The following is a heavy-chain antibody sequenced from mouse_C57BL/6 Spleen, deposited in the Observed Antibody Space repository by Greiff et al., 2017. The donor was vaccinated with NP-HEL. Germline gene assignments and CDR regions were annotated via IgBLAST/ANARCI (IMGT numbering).Heavy chain of an antibody. CDR1: GFTFSSYA. D-gene: IGHD1-1*01. CDR3: TRDTLNYYGDV. J-gene: IGHJ1*03. CDR2: ISSGGDYI. Sequence: EVKLMESGEGLVKPGGSLKLSCAASGFTFSSYAMSWVRQTPEKRLEWVAYISSGGDYIYYADTVKGRFTISRDNARNTLYLQMSSLKSEDTAMYYCTRDTLNYYGDVWGTGTTVTVSS. V-gene: IGHV5-9-1*02.